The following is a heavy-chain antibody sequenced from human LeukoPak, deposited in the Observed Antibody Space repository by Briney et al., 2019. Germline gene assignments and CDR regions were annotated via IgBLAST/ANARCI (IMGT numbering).Heavy chain of an antibody. Sequence: SETLSLTCAVYGGSFSGYYWSWIRQPPGKGLEWIGEINHSGSTNYNPSLKSRVTISVDTSKNQFSLKLSSVTAADTAVYYCARNLYYDFPYMDVWGKGTTVTVSS. CDR2: INHSGST. J-gene: IGHJ6*03. D-gene: IGHD3-3*01. V-gene: IGHV4-34*01. CDR3: ARNLYYDFPYMDV. CDR1: GGSFSGYY.